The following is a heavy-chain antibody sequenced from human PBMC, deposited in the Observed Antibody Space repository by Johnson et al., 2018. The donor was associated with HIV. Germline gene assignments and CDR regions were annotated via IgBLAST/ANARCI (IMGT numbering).Heavy chain of an antibody. CDR3: ARYGTAVIAVAGLDAFDI. CDR2: IYSVGNT. CDR1: GFTVSSNY. D-gene: IGHD6-19*01. J-gene: IGHJ3*02. V-gene: IGHV3-53*01. Sequence: VQLVESGGGLIQPGGSLRLSCAASGFTVSSNYMSWVRQAPGKGLEWVSVIYSVGNTYSADSVKGRFTITSDNSTNTLYLQMNSLRAEDTAVYYCARYGTAVIAVAGLDAFDIWGQGTMVTVSS.